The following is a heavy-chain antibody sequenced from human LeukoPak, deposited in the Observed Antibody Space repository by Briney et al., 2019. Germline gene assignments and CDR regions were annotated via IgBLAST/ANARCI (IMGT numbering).Heavy chain of an antibody. J-gene: IGHJ4*02. Sequence: GGSLRLSCAVSGFTFSSYSMSWVRQAPGKGLEWVSSISSSGTYKYYADSVKGRFTISRDNAKNSLYLQMNSLRAEDTAVYYCARGKDSVAGATNDYWGQGTLVTVSS. CDR2: ISSSGTYK. D-gene: IGHD6-19*01. CDR1: GFTFSSYS. V-gene: IGHV3-21*01. CDR3: ARGKDSVAGATNDY.